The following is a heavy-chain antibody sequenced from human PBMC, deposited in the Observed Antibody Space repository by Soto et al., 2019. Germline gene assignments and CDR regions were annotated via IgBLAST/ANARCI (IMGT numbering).Heavy chain of an antibody. J-gene: IGHJ5*02. D-gene: IGHD2-2*01. V-gene: IGHV1-69*02. Sequence: QVQLVQSGAEVKKPGSSVKVSCKASGGTFSTYTISWVRQAPGQGLEWMGRIIPILGIPNYAQKFQGRVTITADKSTSKAYMELSSLRSEGTAVYYCAIHQLEPIYVWFDPWGQGTLVTVSS. CDR3: AIHQLEPIYVWFDP. CDR1: GGTFSTYT. CDR2: IIPILGIP.